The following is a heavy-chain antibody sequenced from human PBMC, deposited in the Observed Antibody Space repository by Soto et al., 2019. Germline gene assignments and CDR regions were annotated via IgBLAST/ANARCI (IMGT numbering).Heavy chain of an antibody. CDR3: AKSMGSDY. CDR1: GFHFISYS. D-gene: IGHD2-15*01. V-gene: IGHV3-23*01. Sequence: PVGPLHLSWASSGFHFISYSMSWVRQAPGKGLEWVSAISGSGGSTYYADSVKGRFTISRDNSKNTLYLQMNSLRAEDTAVYYCAKSMGSDYWGQGTLVNVSA. J-gene: IGHJ4*02. CDR2: ISGSGGST.